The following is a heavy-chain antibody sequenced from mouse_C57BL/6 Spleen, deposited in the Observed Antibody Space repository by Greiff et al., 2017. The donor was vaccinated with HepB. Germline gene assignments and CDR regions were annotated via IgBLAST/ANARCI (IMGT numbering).Heavy chain of an antibody. V-gene: IGHV1-82*01. CDR2: IYPGDGDT. J-gene: IGHJ3*01. Sequence: QVQLKQSGPELVKPGASVKISCKASGYAFSSSWMNWVKQRPGKGLEWTGRIYPGDGDTNYNGKFKGKATLTADKSSSTAYMQLSSLTSEDSAVYFCARGGGSFAYWGQGTLVTVSA. CDR3: ARGGGSFAY. CDR1: GYAFSSSW.